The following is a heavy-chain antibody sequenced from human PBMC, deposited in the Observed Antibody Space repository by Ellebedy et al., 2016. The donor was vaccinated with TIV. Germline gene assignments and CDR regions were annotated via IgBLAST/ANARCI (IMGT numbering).Heavy chain of an antibody. V-gene: IGHV3-21*01. CDR3: ARHLWITGGSYYYYGMDV. CDR1: GFTVSSNY. Sequence: GESLKISCEASGFTVSSNYMSWVRQAPGKGLEWVSSISSSSTYIYYADSVKGRFTISRDNAENSLYLQVNSLRAEDTAVYYCARHLWITGGSYYYYGMDVWGQGTTVTVSS. D-gene: IGHD5-12*01. J-gene: IGHJ6*02. CDR2: ISSSSTYI.